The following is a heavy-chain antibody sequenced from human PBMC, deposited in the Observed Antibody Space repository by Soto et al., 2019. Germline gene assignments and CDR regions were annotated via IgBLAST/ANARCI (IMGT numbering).Heavy chain of an antibody. V-gene: IGHV3-7*03. CDR1: GFTFSSYW. J-gene: IGHJ3*02. CDR3: ARDIVVDTADAFDI. Sequence: QPGGSLRLSCAASGFTFSSYWMSWVRQAPGKGLEWVANIKQDGSEKYYVDSVKGRFTISRDNAKNSLYLQMNSLRAEDTAVYYCARDIVVDTADAFDIWGQGTMVTVSS. D-gene: IGHD2-2*01. CDR2: IKQDGSEK.